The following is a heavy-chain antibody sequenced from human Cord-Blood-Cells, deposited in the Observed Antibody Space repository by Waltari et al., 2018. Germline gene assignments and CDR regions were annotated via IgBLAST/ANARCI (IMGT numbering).Heavy chain of an antibody. Sequence: QGQLQESGPGLVKPSETLSLTCTVSGGSIRSYYGSWIRQPPGKGLEWIGYIYYSGSTNYNPSLKSRVTLSVATSKNQFSLKLSSVTAADTAVYYCARYSSCWYGAFDIWGQGTMVTVSS. CDR3: ARYSSCWYGAFDI. CDR1: GGSIRSYY. CDR2: IYYSGST. V-gene: IGHV4-59*01. D-gene: IGHD6-19*01. J-gene: IGHJ3*02.